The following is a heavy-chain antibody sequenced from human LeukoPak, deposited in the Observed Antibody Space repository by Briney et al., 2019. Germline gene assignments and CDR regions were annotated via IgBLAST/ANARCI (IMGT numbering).Heavy chain of an antibody. Sequence: GGSRRLSCAASGFTFSSYALSWVRQAPGKGLEWVSAISGSGGSTYSADSVKGRFTISRDNSKNTLYLQMNSLRAQDTAVYYCAKGHLPYSSIWSDYWGQGTLVTASS. D-gene: IGHD6-13*01. V-gene: IGHV3-23*01. CDR3: AKGHLPYSSIWSDY. J-gene: IGHJ4*02. CDR1: GFTFSSYA. CDR2: ISGSGGST.